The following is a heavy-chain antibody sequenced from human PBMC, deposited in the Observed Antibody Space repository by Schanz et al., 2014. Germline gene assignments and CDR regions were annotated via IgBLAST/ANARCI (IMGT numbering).Heavy chain of an antibody. Sequence: EVQLVESGGGLVQPGGSLRLSCEASGFTFSNYNMNWVRQAPGKGLEWVSRLNFDETYTSYADSVKGRFTISRDNAKNTVYLQMTSLRVEDTAVYYCVRWGASWGQGTLVTVSS. D-gene: IGHD3-16*01. CDR3: VRWGAS. CDR2: LNFDETYT. J-gene: IGHJ5*02. V-gene: IGHV3-74*02. CDR1: GFTFSNYN.